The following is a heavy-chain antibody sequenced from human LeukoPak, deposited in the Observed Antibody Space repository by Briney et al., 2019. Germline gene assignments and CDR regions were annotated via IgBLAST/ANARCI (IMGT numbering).Heavy chain of an antibody. CDR1: GYTFTGYY. CDR2: INPNSGGA. Sequence: ASVKVSCKASGYTFTGYYMHWVRQAPGQGLEWMGWINPNSGGANYAQKFQGRVTMTRDTSISKAYMELSRLRSDDTAVYYCARSADYSNQHNDYWGQGTLVTVSS. V-gene: IGHV1-2*02. D-gene: IGHD4-11*01. J-gene: IGHJ4*02. CDR3: ARSADYSNQHNDY.